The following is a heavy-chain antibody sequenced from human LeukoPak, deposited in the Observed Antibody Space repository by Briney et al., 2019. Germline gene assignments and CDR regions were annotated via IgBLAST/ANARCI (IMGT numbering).Heavy chain of an antibody. V-gene: IGHV2-5*02. J-gene: IGHJ3*01. Sequence: SGPTLVKPTQTLSLTCTFSGFSLTTTGEGVGWIRQPPGEALEWLAVIYWDNDDRYNPSLRSRPTITKDTSKNQVVLTMTYMDPVDTATYFCARVMITYGGITRDDSFDFWGQGTMVTVSS. CDR2: IYWDNDD. CDR3: ARVMITYGGITRDDSFDF. CDR1: GFSLTTTGEG. D-gene: IGHD3-16*01.